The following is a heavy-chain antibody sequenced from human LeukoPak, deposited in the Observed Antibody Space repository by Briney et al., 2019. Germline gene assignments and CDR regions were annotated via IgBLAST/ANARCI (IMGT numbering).Heavy chain of an antibody. CDR3: ARDSAGCSSTSCYWNWFDP. CDR1: VYTFTSYG. J-gene: IGHJ5*02. D-gene: IGHD2-2*01. CDR2: SSAYNGNT. V-gene: IGHV1-18*01. Sequence: ASVKVSCKPSVYTFTSYGIRWVRQAPGQGLEWMGWSSAYNGNTNYAQKLQGRVTMTTDTSTNTAYLELRSLRSDDTAVYYCARDSAGCSSTSCYWNWFDPWGQGTLVTVSS.